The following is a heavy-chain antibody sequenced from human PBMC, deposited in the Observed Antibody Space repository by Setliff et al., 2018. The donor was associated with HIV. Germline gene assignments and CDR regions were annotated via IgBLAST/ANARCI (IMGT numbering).Heavy chain of an antibody. V-gene: IGHV3-30-3*01. CDR3: VGMDIVVVLPPDV. D-gene: IGHD2-21*01. J-gene: IGHJ6*02. CDR1: GFTFGVYA. CDR2: ISYDGSSK. Sequence: GGSLRLSCTTSGFTFGVYAMTWVRQAPGKGLEWVAVISYDGSSKYYADSVKGRFTISRDNSKNTLYLQMNSLRAEDTAVYYCVGMDIVVVLPPDVWGQGTTVTVSS.